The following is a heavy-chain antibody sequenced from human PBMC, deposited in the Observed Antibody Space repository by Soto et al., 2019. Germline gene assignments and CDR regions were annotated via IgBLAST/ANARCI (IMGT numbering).Heavy chain of an antibody. D-gene: IGHD1-1*01. J-gene: IGHJ4*02. CDR1: GGAFTSNNW. CDR2: IYRTGST. CDR3: ASRDQATSVDY. V-gene: IGHV4-4*02. Sequence: SETLSLTCAVSGGAFTSNNWWSCVRQPPGQGLEWIGEIYRTGSTNYNPSLKSRVTISLDKSDNQFSLKVTSLTAADTAVYYCASRDQATSVDYWGQGTLVTVSS.